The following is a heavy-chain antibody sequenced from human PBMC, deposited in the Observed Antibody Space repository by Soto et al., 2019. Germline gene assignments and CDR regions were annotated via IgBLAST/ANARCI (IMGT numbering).Heavy chain of an antibody. Sequence: SETLSLTCSVSGGSISSYYWSWIRQPPGKGLEWIGYIYYTGSTNYNPSLRSRVTISVDTSKNQFSLKLSSVTAADTAVYYCARLNLVGYFDSWGQGTLVTVSS. CDR1: GGSISSYY. V-gene: IGHV4-59*08. J-gene: IGHJ4*02. CDR3: ARLNLVGYFDS. D-gene: IGHD3-9*01. CDR2: IYYTGST.